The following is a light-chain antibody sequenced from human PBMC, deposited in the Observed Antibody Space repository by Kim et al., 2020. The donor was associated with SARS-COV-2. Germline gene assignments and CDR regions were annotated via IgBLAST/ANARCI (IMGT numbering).Light chain of an antibody. CDR1: LSLATN. Sequence: TLSLSPGQRATLFCRASLSLATNLAWYQHKPGQAPRLLIYGASTRATGIPARFSGSGSGTEFTLTISSLQSEDSAVYYCQQSGATFGGGTKVDIK. CDR2: GAS. J-gene: IGKJ4*01. V-gene: IGKV3-15*01. CDR3: QQSGAT.